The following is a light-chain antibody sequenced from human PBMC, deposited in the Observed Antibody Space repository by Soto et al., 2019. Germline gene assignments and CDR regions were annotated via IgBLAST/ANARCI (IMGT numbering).Light chain of an antibody. CDR1: SSNIGRNY. Sequence: QSVLTQPPSVSAAPGQKVTISCSGSSSNIGRNYVSWYQQLPGTAPKLLIYDNNKRPSGIPDRFSGSKSDTSATLDITGLQTGDEADYYCGTWDSSLSAGVFGGGTQLTVL. CDR2: DNN. J-gene: IGLJ3*02. V-gene: IGLV1-51*01. CDR3: GTWDSSLSAGV.